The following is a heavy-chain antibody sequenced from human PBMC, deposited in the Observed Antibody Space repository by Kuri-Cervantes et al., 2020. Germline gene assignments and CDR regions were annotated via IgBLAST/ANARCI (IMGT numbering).Heavy chain of an antibody. CDR3: ARGMHGYGGLNFDY. CDR2: INPNSGGT. Sequence: ASVQVSCKASGYTFTGYYMHWVRQHPGQGLVWMGWINPNSGGTYYAQKLQGRVTMTTDTATSTAYIELSSLRADDTAVYYRARGMHGYGGLNFDYWGQGTLVTVSS. J-gene: IGHJ4*02. CDR1: GYTFTGYY. D-gene: IGHD4-23*01. V-gene: IGHV1-2*02.